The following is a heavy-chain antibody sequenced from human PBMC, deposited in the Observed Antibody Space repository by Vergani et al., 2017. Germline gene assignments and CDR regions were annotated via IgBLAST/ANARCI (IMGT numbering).Heavy chain of an antibody. D-gene: IGHD6-6*01. J-gene: IGHJ6*03. V-gene: IGHV4-61*01. Sequence: QVQLQESGPGLVKPSETLSLTCTVSGGSVSSGSYYWSWIPQPPGKGLEWIGYIYYSGGTNYNPSLKSRVTISVDTSKNQSSLKLSSVTAADTAVYYCARIQYSSSPGDYYYMDVWGKGTTVTVSS. CDR1: GGSVSSGSYY. CDR3: ARIQYSSSPGDYYYMDV. CDR2: IYYSGGT.